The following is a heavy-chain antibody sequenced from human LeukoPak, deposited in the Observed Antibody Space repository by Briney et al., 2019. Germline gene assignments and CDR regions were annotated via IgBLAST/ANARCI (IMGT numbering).Heavy chain of an antibody. CDR1: GSTLSSYS. Sequence: GGSLSPSWEASGSTLSSYSRNWAGQAQGKGREGAQSISRSSSYIYYAASVKGRFTISRDNAKNSLYLQMNSLRAEDTAVYYCARDRLGVTTFIDYWGQGTLVTVSS. V-gene: IGHV3-21*01. J-gene: IGHJ4*02. CDR3: ARDRLGVTTFIDY. CDR2: ISRSSSYI. D-gene: IGHD3-16*01.